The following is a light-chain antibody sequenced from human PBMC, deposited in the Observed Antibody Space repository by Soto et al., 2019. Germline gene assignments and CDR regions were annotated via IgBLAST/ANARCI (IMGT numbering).Light chain of an antibody. CDR2: EVS. V-gene: IGLV2-14*01. Sequence: QSVLTQPASVSGSPGQSITISCTGTSSDVGGYNYVSWYQHYPGKAPKLMIYEVSNRPSGVSNRFSGSKSGNTASLTISGLQPEDEAHYYCSSYTGTNAFLFGTGTKLTVL. CDR1: SSDVGGYNY. CDR3: SSYTGTNAFL. J-gene: IGLJ1*01.